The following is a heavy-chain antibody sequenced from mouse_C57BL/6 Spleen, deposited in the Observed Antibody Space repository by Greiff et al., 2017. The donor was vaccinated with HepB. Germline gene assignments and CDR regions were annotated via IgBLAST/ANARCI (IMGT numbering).Heavy chain of an antibody. CDR2: INPSSAYT. D-gene: IGHD1-1*01. V-gene: IGHV1-7*01. J-gene: IGHJ4*01. CDR3: ARSGSILYYYAMDY. CDR1: DYAFTSYW. Sequence: QVQLQQSGAELAKPGASVKLSCKASDYAFTSYWMHWVKQRPGQGLEWIGYINPSSAYTKYNQKFKDKATLTADKSSSTAYMQLSSLTYEDSAVYYCARSGSILYYYAMDYWGQGTSVTVSS.